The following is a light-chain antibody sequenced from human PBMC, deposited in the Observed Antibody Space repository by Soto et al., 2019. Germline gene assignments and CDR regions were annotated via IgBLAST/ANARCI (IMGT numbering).Light chain of an antibody. J-gene: IGLJ3*02. CDR2: EVS. CDR1: SSDVGGYNF. Sequence: QSALTQPASVSVSPGQSITISCTGTSSDVGGYNFVSWYQHHPGKAPKLMIYEVSNRPSGVSNRFSGSKSGNTTSLTISGLQAEDEANYFCSSFTSTSTVFGGGTKLTVL. V-gene: IGLV2-14*01. CDR3: SSFTSTSTV.